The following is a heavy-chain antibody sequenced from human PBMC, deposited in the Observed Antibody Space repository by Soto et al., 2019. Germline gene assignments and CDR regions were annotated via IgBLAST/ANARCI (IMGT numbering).Heavy chain of an antibody. D-gene: IGHD3-22*01. CDR3: ARDTYYYDSSGYYVHS. V-gene: IGHV3-23*01. CDR2: ISGSGGST. J-gene: IGHJ4*02. CDR1: GFTFSGYA. Sequence: PGGSLRLSCAASGFTFSGYAMSWVRQAPGKGLEWVSAISGSGGSTCDADSVKGRFTISRDNSKNTLYLEMNSLRAEDTAIYYGARDTYYYDSSGYYVHSWGQGTQVTVSS.